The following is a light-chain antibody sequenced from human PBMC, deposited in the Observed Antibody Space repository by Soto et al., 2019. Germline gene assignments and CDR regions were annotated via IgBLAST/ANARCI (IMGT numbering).Light chain of an antibody. Sequence: QSALTQPASVSGSPGQSITISWTGTSSDVGDYNFVSWYQQHPGKAPKLMIYEVSNRPSGVSNRFSGSKSGNTASLTISGLQAEDEADYYCGSYTSSSTLEVFGTGTKLTVL. V-gene: IGLV2-14*01. CDR3: GSYTSSSTLEV. J-gene: IGLJ1*01. CDR1: SSDVGDYNF. CDR2: EVS.